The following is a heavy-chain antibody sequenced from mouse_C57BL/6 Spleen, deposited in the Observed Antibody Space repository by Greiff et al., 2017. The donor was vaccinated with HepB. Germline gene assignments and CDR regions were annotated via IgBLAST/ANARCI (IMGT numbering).Heavy chain of an antibody. CDR1: GYTFTSYG. CDR2: IYPRSGNT. D-gene: IGHD1-1*01. Sequence: VQVVESGAELARPGASVKLSCKASGYTFTSYGISWVKQRTGQGLEWIGEIYPRSGNTYYNEKFKGKATLTADKSSSTAYMELRSLTSEDSAVYFCANYGSSPYAMDYWGQGTSVTVSS. V-gene: IGHV1-81*01. J-gene: IGHJ4*01. CDR3: ANYGSSPYAMDY.